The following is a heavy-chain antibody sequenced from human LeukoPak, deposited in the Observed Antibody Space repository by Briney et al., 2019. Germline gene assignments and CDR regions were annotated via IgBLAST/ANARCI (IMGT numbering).Heavy chain of an antibody. CDR1: GGSVSSSTYD. J-gene: IGHJ5*02. Sequence: TPSETLSLICTVSGGSVSSSTYDWGWMRQPPGKGMEWIGSIYYSVTTYYNPSLKSRVTISVDTSTNQFSLKVSSVTAADTAVYYCASQRVMQDRVTWFDPWGQGTLVTVSS. D-gene: IGHD2-21*02. CDR2: IYYSVTT. CDR3: ASQRVMQDRVTWFDP. V-gene: IGHV4-39*01.